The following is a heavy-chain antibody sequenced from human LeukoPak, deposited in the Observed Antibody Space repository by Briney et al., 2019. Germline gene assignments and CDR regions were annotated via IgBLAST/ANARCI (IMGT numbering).Heavy chain of an antibody. CDR1: GYTFTGDY. V-gene: IGHV1-2*02. CDR2: INPNRGGT. CDR3: ARDRRARNAGRWALDR. J-gene: IGHJ5*02. D-gene: IGHD6-13*01. Sequence: ASVNVSCTVSGYTFTGDYMHWVRQAPGQGLEWMGWINPNRGGTNYAQKFQGRVTKTRDTSISTAYMELSRLSSDDTRVCYCARDRRARNAGRWALDRWGQGTQATVCS.